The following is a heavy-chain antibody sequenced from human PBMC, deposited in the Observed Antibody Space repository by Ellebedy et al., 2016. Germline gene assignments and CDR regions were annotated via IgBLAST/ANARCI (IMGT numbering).Heavy chain of an antibody. J-gene: IGHJ6*03. CDR1: GFTFNNYA. D-gene: IGHD5-12*01. CDR3: AKDLHGYDYYYFYDMDV. CDR2: ISYDGSNE. V-gene: IGHV3-30*18. Sequence: GESLKISXAASGFTFNNYAIHWVRQAPGKGLEWVAVISYDGSNEYYADSVKGRFTISRDNSKNTLYLQMNSLRAEDTAVYFCAKDLHGYDYYYFYDMDVWGKGTTVTVSS.